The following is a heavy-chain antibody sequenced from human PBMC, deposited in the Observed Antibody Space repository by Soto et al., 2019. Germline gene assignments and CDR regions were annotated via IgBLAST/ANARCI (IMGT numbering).Heavy chain of an antibody. CDR2: IQPISGAT. V-gene: IGHV1-46*03. CDR3: FRGYFSTYIFPGDFPF. J-gene: IGHJ1*01. Sequence: QVQLVQSGAEVKKPGASVKVSCKTSGYTFTDYFIHWVRQAPGQGLEWVGMIQPISGATGYAQKIPARVTITQDTSTTTFTMELGGLRSDDTALYYFFRGYFSTYIFPGDFPFWGQGTLVTVSS. D-gene: IGHD3-9*01. CDR1: GYTFTDYF.